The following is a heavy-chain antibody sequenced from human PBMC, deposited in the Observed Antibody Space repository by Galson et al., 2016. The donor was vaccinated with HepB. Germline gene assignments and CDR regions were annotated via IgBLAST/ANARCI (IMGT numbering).Heavy chain of an antibody. D-gene: IGHD2-2*02. CDR3: ARESVLPAAIGLDD. V-gene: IGHV2-70*04. J-gene: IGHJ4*02. CDR1: GFSLSTTGMR. Sequence: PALVKPTQTLTLTCIFSGFSLSTTGMRVSWIRQPPGKALEWLARIDWEDDKFYSTSLRTRLTISKDTSKNQVVLTMTNMDPVDTGTYYCARESVLPAAIGLDDWGEGSLVSVSS. CDR2: IDWEDDK.